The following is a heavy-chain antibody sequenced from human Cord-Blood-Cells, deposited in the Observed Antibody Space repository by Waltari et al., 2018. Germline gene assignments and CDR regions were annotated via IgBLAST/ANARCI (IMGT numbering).Heavy chain of an antibody. Sequence: QLQLQESGPGLVKPSETLSLTCTVSGGSISSSSYYWGWIRQPPGKGLEWIGSIYYSGSTYYNPSLKSRVTISVDTSKNQFSLKLSSVTAADTAVYYCARSIKLTHDAFDIWGQGTMVTVSS. D-gene: IGHD1-7*01. CDR1: GGSISSSSYY. V-gene: IGHV4-39*01. CDR2: IYYSGST. J-gene: IGHJ3*02. CDR3: ARSIKLTHDAFDI.